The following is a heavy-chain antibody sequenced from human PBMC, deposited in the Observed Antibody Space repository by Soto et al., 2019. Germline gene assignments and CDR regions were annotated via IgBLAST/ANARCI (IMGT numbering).Heavy chain of an antibody. V-gene: IGHV6-1*01. Sequence: SQTLSRTYGISGGQASSYSSSWNWNKQSPSRGLEWLGRTYYRSKWYNDYAVSVKSRITINPDTSKNQFSLQLNSVTPEDTAVYYCARDPYSTYSSGWSDAFDIWGQGTMVTVSS. CDR2: TYYRSKWYN. J-gene: IGHJ3*02. CDR3: ARDPYSTYSSGWSDAFDI. CDR1: GGQASSYSSS. D-gene: IGHD6-19*01.